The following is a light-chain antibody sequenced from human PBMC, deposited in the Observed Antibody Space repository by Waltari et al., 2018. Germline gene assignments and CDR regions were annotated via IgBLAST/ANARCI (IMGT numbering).Light chain of an antibody. Sequence: EILLTQSPGTLSLSPGEGATLSCRASQSVTRALAWDQQKPGQAPRLLIYDTSKRATGIPDRFSGSGSGTDFSLTISRLEPEDFAVYYCQHYVRLPATFGQGTKVEIK. CDR3: QHYVRLPAT. CDR2: DTS. J-gene: IGKJ1*01. CDR1: QSVTRA. V-gene: IGKV3-20*01.